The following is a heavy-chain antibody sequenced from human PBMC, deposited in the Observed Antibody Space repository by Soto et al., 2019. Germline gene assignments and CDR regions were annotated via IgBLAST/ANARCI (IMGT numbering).Heavy chain of an antibody. CDR3: VRNTGYDYVWGSRRYSRDDDYYGFDV. CDR2: IGPSGSST. J-gene: IGHJ6*02. D-gene: IGHD3-16*02. Sequence: GASVKVSCKASGYTFTSYYLHWVRQAPGQGLEWMGVIGPSGSSTRYAQRFQGRVTMTRDTSTSTVYMEMSTLRSEDTAVYYCVRNTGYDYVWGSRRYSRDDDYYGFDVWGQGTTVTVSS. CDR1: GYTFTSYY. V-gene: IGHV1-46*01.